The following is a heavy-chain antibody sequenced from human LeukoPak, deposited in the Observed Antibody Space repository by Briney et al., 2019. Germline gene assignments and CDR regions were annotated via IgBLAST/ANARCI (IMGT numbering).Heavy chain of an antibody. CDR2: MNPNSGNT. D-gene: IGHD2-21*01. V-gene: IGHV1-8*01. CDR1: GYTFTSYD. J-gene: IGHJ4*02. Sequence: ASVKVSCKASGYTFTSYDINWVRQATRQGLEWMGWMNPNSGNTGYAQKFQGRVTMTRNTSISTAYMELSSLRSEDTALYYCARAAWVSTSSKYYFDNWGQGTLVTVSS. CDR3: ARAAWVSTSSKYYFDN.